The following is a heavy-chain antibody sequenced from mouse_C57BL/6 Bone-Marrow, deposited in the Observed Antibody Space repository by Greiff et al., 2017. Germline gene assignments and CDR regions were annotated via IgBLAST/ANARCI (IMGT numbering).Heavy chain of an antibody. J-gene: IGHJ4*01. CDR1: GYTFTSYW. CDR2: IEPNSGGN. CDR3: ARNPYGSSHYATDY. V-gene: IGHV1-72*01. Sequence: QVQLQQPGAELVKPGASVKLSCKASGYTFTSYWMHWVKQRPGRGLVWSGRIEPNSGGNKYNEKVKSKDTLTVDKPSSTAYMQLSSLTSEDSAVYYCARNPYGSSHYATDYWGQVTSDNVSS. D-gene: IGHD1-1*01.